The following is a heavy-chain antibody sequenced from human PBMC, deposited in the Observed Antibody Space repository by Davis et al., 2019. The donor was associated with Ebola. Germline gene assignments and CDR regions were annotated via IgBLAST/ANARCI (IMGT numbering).Heavy chain of an antibody. J-gene: IGHJ2*01. Sequence: AASVKVSCKASGYTFTSYGISWVRQATGQGLEWMGWMNPNSGNTGYAQKFQGRVTMTRNTSISTAYMELSSLRSEDTAVYYCARGRSGSSGCCGWYFDLWGRGTLVTVSS. CDR3: ARGRSGSSGCCGWYFDL. CDR2: MNPNSGNT. CDR1: GYTFTSYG. D-gene: IGHD6-19*01. V-gene: IGHV1-8*02.